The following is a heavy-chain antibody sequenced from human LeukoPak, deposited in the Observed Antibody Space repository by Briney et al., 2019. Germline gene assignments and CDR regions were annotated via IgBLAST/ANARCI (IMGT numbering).Heavy chain of an antibody. D-gene: IGHD2-2*01. V-gene: IGHV4-30-2*01. CDR3: VRGGAVPAANPLHYYYYGMDV. CDR1: GASISSGGYS. J-gene: IGHJ6*04. CDR2: IYHSGST. Sequence: TSQTLSPTCAVSGASISSGGYSWRWIRQPPGKGLQWIGYIYHSGSTYYNPSLKSRVTISVDRSKNQFSLKLSFVTAADTAVYYCVRGGAVPAANPLHYYYYGMDVWGKGTTVTVSS.